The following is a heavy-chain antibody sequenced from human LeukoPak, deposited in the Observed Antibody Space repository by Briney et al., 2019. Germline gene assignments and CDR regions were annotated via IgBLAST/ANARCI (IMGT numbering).Heavy chain of an antibody. D-gene: IGHD5-18*01. CDR1: GNSISSGDY. CDR2: INHSGST. CDR3: ARGGYSSSFDP. V-gene: IGHV4-34*01. J-gene: IGHJ5*02. Sequence: SETLSLTCTISGNSISSGDYWSWIRQHPGKGLEWIGEINHSGSTNYNPSLKSRVTISVDTSKNQFSLKLSSVTAADTAVYYCARGGYSSSFDPWGQGTLVTVSS.